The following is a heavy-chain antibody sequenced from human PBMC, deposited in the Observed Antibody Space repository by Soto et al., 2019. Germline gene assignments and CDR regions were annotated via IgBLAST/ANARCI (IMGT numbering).Heavy chain of an antibody. J-gene: IGHJ6*02. D-gene: IGHD4-17*01. Sequence: PGGSLRLSRAASGFTFSSYGMHWVRQAPGKGLEWVAVISYDGSNKYYADSVKGRFTISRDNSKNTLYLQMNSLRAEDTAVYYCAKDRTRMDVWGQGTTVTVSS. CDR1: GFTFSSYG. CDR3: AKDRTRMDV. V-gene: IGHV3-30*18. CDR2: ISYDGSNK.